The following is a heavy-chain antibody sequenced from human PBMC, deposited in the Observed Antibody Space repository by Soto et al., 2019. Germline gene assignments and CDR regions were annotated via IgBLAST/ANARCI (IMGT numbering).Heavy chain of an antibody. V-gene: IGHV3-30-3*01. CDR3: ARDRDDYGDYWFGWFDP. CDR2: ISYDGSNK. D-gene: IGHD4-17*01. Sequence: QVQLVESGGGVVQPGRSLRLSCAASGFTFSSYAMHWVRQAPGKGLEWVAVISYDGSNKYYADSVKGRFTISRDNSKNTRYLQMNSLRAEDTAVYYCARDRDDYGDYWFGWFDPWGQGTLVTVSS. CDR1: GFTFSSYA. J-gene: IGHJ5*02.